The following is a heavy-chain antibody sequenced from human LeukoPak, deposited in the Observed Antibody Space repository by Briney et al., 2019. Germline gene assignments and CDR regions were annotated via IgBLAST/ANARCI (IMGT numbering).Heavy chain of an antibody. CDR3: ARVRLAEGSYWFGELLSYYFDY. Sequence: PSETLSLTCTVSGGSISSYYWSWIRQPPGKGLEWIGYIYYSGSTNYNPSLKSRVTISVDTSKNQFSLKLSSVTAADTAVYYWARVRLAEGSYWFGELLSYYFDYWGQGTLVTVSS. CDR1: GGSISSYY. D-gene: IGHD3-10*01. J-gene: IGHJ4*02. CDR2: IYYSGST. V-gene: IGHV4-59*01.